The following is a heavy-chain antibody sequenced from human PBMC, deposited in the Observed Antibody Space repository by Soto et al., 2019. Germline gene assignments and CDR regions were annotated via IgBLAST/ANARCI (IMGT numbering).Heavy chain of an antibody. CDR1: GFTFSSYG. CDR3: AKGYSSDSSGYYLPDYY. J-gene: IGHJ4*02. Sequence: QVQLVESGGGVVQPGRSLRLSCAASGFTFSSYGMHWFRQAPGKGLVGVAVISYEGSNKYYADSVKGRFTSSRDNSKKTLYRQRNSLRAEDTAVYYCAKGYSSDSSGYYLPDYYWGQGTLVTVSS. CDR2: ISYEGSNK. D-gene: IGHD3-22*01. V-gene: IGHV3-30*18.